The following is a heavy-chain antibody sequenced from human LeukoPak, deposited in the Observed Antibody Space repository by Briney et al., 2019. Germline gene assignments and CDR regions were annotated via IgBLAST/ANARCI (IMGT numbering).Heavy chain of an antibody. D-gene: IGHD3-10*01. CDR1: GFTFSSYG. CDR3: ATKDPGYYGSGSLDY. Sequence: GGSLRLSCAASGFTFSSYGMHWVRQAPGKGLEWVAFIRYDGSNKYYADSVKGRFTISRDNSKNTLYLQMNNLRAEDTAVYYCATKDPGYYGSGSLDYWGQGTLVTVSS. J-gene: IGHJ4*02. CDR2: IRYDGSNK. V-gene: IGHV3-30*02.